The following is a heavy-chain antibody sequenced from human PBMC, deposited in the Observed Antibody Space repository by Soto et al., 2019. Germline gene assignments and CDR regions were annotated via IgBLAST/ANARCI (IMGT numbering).Heavy chain of an antibody. Sequence: GGSLRLSCAASGFTFSSYGMHWVRQAPGKGLEWVAVISYDGSNKYYADSVKGRFTISRDNSKNTLYLQMNSLRAEDTAVYYCAKDPVLLWFGELSSGIDYWGQGTLVTVSS. D-gene: IGHD3-10*01. CDR2: ISYDGSNK. CDR3: AKDPVLLWFGELSSGIDY. V-gene: IGHV3-30*18. CDR1: GFTFSSYG. J-gene: IGHJ4*02.